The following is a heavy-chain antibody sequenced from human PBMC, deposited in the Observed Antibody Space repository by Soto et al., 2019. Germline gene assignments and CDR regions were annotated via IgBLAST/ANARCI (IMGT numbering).Heavy chain of an antibody. J-gene: IGHJ6*02. CDR3: TREAALGYTAEKNYYYYGMDV. D-gene: IGHD5-18*01. CDR2: IRSKAYGGTT. V-gene: IGHV3-49*03. Sequence: GGSLRLSCTASGFTFGDYAMSWFRQAPGKGLEWVGFIRSKAYGGTTEYAASVKGRFTISRDDSKSIAYLQMNSLKTEDTAVYYCTREAALGYTAEKNYYYYGMDVWGQGTTVTVSS. CDR1: GFTFGDYA.